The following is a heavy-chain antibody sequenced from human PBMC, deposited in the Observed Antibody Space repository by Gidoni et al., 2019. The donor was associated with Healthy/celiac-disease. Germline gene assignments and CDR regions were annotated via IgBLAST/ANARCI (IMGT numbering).Heavy chain of an antibody. V-gene: IGHV3-15*01. CDR2: IKSKTDGATT. CDR1: GFTFSNAW. J-gene: IGHJ4*02. CDR3: TTGKAAADY. Sequence: EVRLGEAGGGGVGPLEALRRSFEASGFTFSNAWMSWVRQAPGKGLEWVGRIKSKTDGATTEHAAPVKGRFTTERDDSKTTMYLQMNSPKTEDTALYSCTTGKAAADYWGQGTLVTVSS. D-gene: IGHD6-13*01.